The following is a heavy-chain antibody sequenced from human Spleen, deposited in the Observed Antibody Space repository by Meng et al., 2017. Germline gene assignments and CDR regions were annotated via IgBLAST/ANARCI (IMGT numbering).Heavy chain of an antibody. J-gene: IGHJ4*02. CDR3: ARGRWSSGRIGYFDY. V-gene: IGHV3-11*01. D-gene: IGHD6-19*01. Sequence: GESLKISCGASGFTFSDYDMNWIRQAPGKGLEWVSYISSSGSTIYYADSVKGRFTISRDNAKNSLYLQMNSLRAEDTAVYYCARGRWSSGRIGYFDYWGQGTLVTVSS. CDR1: GFTFSDYD. CDR2: ISSSGSTI.